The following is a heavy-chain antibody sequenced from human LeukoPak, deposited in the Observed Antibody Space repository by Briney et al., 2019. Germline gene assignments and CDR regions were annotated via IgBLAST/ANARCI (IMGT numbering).Heavy chain of an antibody. J-gene: IGHJ4*02. CDR2: IYSGGST. CDR1: GFTVSTYY. Sequence: GGSLRLSCAASGFTVSTYYMTWVRQASGKGLECVSVIYSGGSTYYADSVKGRFTVSRDNSKNTLYLQMNSLRAEDTAMYYCARGLGYCTSTTCLLPFDYWGQGTLVTVSS. D-gene: IGHD2-2*01. V-gene: IGHV3-53*01. CDR3: ARGLGYCTSTTCLLPFDY.